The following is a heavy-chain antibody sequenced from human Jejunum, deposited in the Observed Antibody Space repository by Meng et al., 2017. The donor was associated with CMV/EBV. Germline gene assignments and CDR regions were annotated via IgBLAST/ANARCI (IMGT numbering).Heavy chain of an antibody. CDR3: AREEINCGGDCYVH. Sequence: SGFTFSGDWMAWVRQAPGKGLEWIAYISTSGSTIYYADSVKGRFIISRDDAENSVYLQMNSLTDEDTALYYCAREEINCGGDCYVHWGQGTLVTVSS. V-gene: IGHV3-48*02. CDR1: GFTFSGDW. D-gene: IGHD2-21*01. CDR2: ISTSGSTI. J-gene: IGHJ4*02.